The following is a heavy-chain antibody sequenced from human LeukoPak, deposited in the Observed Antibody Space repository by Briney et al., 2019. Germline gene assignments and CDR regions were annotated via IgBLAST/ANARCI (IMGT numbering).Heavy chain of an antibody. J-gene: IGHJ4*02. Sequence: SVKVSCKASGGTFSSYAISWVRQAPGQGLEWMGGNIPIFGTANYAQKFQGRVTITADESTSTAYMELSSLRSEDTAVYYCARESPIVRCFDYWGQGTLVTVSS. CDR1: GGTFSSYA. CDR3: ARESPIVRCFDY. V-gene: IGHV1-69*13. CDR2: NIPIFGTA. D-gene: IGHD1-26*01.